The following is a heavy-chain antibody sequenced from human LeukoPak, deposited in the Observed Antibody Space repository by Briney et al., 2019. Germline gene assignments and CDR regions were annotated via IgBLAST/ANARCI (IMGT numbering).Heavy chain of an antibody. D-gene: IGHD3-10*01. Sequence: GGSLRLSCAASGFTFSSYGMHWVRQAPGKGLEWVAFIRHDGNKKYLPDSMKGRFTISRDNSKNTLYLQMNSLRAEDTAVYYCARDHALGFGESDYWGQGTLVTVSS. CDR2: IRHDGNKK. V-gene: IGHV3-30*02. CDR1: GFTFSSYG. CDR3: ARDHALGFGESDY. J-gene: IGHJ4*02.